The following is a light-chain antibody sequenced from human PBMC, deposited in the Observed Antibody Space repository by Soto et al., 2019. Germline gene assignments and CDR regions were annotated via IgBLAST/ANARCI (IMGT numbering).Light chain of an antibody. CDR1: QSVSSN. CDR2: DAS. CDR3: QQYGSSPAK. V-gene: IGKV3-15*01. Sequence: EIVMTQSPATLSVSPGERATLSCRASQSVSSNLAWYQQKPGQAPRLLIYDASTRATGVPARFSGSGSGADFTLTISRLEPEDFAVYYCQQYGSSPAKFGQGTKVDIK. J-gene: IGKJ1*01.